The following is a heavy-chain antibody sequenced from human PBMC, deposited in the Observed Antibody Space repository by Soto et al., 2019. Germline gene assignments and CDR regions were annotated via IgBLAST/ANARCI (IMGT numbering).Heavy chain of an antibody. CDR1: GGSFSGYY. CDR3: ATAPLLWNPYPYY. D-gene: IGHD2-2*01. CDR2: INHSGST. J-gene: IGHJ4*02. Sequence: PSETLSLTCAVYGGSFSGYYWSWIRQPPGKGLEWIGEINHSGSTNYNPSLKSRVTISVDTSKNQFSLKLSSVTAADTAVYYCATAPLLWNPYPYYWGQGTLVTVSS. V-gene: IGHV4-34*01.